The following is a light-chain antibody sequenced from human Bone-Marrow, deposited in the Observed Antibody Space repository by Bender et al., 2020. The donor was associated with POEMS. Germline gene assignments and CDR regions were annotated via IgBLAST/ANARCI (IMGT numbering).Light chain of an antibody. CDR2: DVT. CDR1: SSDVGNYNL. J-gene: IGLJ3*02. Sequence: QSALTQPASMSGFPGQSINLSCTGTSSDVGNYNLVSWYQQLPGEAPKVVIFDVTKRPSGVPHRFSGSKSGNTASLTISGLQVADEGDYYCCSSTGTYTSLFGGGTKLTVL. V-gene: IGLV2-14*02. CDR3: CSSTGTYTSL.